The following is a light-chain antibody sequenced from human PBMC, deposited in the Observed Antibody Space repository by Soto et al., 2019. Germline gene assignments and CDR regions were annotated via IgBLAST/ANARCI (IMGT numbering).Light chain of an antibody. J-gene: IGKJ5*01. Sequence: EVVLTQSPATLSLSTGERATLSCRASPSVTNFLAWYQQKPGQAPRLLIYGAFNRATGIPARFSGSGSGTDFTLTISSLEPEDSAIYYCQQRNIWPPVTFGQGTLLEIK. CDR2: GAF. V-gene: IGKV3-11*01. CDR1: PSVTNF. CDR3: QQRNIWPPVT.